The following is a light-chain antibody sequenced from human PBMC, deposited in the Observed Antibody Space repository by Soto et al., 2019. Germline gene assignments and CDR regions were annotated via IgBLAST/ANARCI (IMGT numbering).Light chain of an antibody. Sequence: DIQMTQSPSSLSASVGDRVSITCRASQTISSYLNWFQQKPGEAPNLLIYAASTLQRGVPSRFNCSGYGTHFTLIINNLQPEDFATYYCQQSYDHPVTFGQGTR. CDR1: QTISSY. CDR3: QQSYDHPVT. CDR2: AAS. V-gene: IGKV1-39*01. J-gene: IGKJ5*01.